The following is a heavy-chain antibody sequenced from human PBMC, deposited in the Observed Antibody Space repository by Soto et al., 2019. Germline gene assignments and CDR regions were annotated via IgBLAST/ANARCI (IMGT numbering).Heavy chain of an antibody. Sequence: EVQLVESGGGLLQSGGSLRLSCAASGFTFSWFGMNWVRQAPGKGLEWVSYISSGSNTINYAESVRGRFTISRDNAKNSLYLQMNSLRDDDTAAYYCARDSSSSYYYFDYWGQGTLVTVSS. D-gene: IGHD3-22*01. CDR2: ISSGSNTI. CDR1: GFTFSWFG. V-gene: IGHV3-48*02. J-gene: IGHJ4*02. CDR3: ARDSSSSYYYFDY.